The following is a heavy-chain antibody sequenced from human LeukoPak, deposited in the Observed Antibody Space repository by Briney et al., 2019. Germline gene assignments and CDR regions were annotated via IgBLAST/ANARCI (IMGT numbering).Heavy chain of an antibody. D-gene: IGHD1-26*01. CDR3: ARWATAVDY. Sequence: GGSLRLSCVVSGFTFSSYSMHWVRQAPGKGLEWVSYISSSGSVIYYADSVQGRFTISRDNAKNSLYLQMNSLRDEDTAVYYCARWATAVDYWGEGTLVSASS. CDR1: GFTFSSYS. CDR2: ISSSGSVI. J-gene: IGHJ4*02. V-gene: IGHV3-48*02.